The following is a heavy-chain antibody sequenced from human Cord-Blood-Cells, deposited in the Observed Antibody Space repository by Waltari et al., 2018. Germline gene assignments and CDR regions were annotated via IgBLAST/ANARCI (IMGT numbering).Heavy chain of an antibody. CDR2: ISAYNGNT. D-gene: IGHD2-15*01. CDR3: AREQDRYSHIDY. V-gene: IGHV1-18*04. J-gene: IGHJ4*02. CDR1: GYTFPSYG. Sequence: LVQSGAEVKKHGAPVKVSCKASGYTFPSYGLSWVRQAPGQGLERMGGISAYNGNTNYAQKLQGRVTMTTDTSTSTAYMELRSLRSDDTAVYYCAREQDRYSHIDYWGQGTLVTVSS.